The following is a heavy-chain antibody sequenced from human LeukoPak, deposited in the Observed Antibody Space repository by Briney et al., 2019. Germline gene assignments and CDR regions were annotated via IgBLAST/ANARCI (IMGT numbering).Heavy chain of an antibody. D-gene: IGHD4-17*01. V-gene: IGHV4-34*01. Sequence: GSLRLSCAASGFTFSDYYMSWIRQPPGKGLEWIGEINHSGSTNYNPSLKSRVTISVDTSKNQFSLKLSSVTAADTAVYYCARGMTTVIPFDYWGQGTLVTVSS. CDR1: GFTFSDYY. CDR3: ARGMTTVIPFDY. CDR2: INHSGST. J-gene: IGHJ4*02.